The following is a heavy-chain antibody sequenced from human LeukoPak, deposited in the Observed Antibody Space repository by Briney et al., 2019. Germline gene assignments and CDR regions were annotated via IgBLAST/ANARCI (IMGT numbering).Heavy chain of an antibody. CDR2: ISWNSGSI. J-gene: IGHJ4*02. D-gene: IGHD3-22*01. Sequence: GGSLRLSCAASGFTFDDYAMHWVRQAPGKGLEWVSGISWNSGSIGYADSVKGRFTISRDNAKNSLYLQMNSLRAEDTAVYYCARDGESNYYDSSGYYPFDYWGQGTLVTVSS. CDR3: ARDGESNYYDSSGYYPFDY. V-gene: IGHV3-9*01. CDR1: GFTFDDYA.